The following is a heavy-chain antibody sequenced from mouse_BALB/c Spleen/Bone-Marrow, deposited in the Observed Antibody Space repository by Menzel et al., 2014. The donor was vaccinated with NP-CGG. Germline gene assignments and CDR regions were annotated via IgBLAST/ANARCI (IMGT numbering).Heavy chain of an antibody. V-gene: IGHV2-6-4*01. CDR3: ARRELHGMDY. CDR1: GFSLXRYS. D-gene: IGHD1-1*01. CDR2: IWGSGNT. J-gene: IGHJ4*01. Sequence: VKLQESGPGLVAPSQSLSITCTVSGFSLXRYSVHWVRQSPGKGLEWLGMIWGSGNTDYNSALKSRLSISQDNSKSQIFLKMNSLQTDDTAMYFCARRELHGMDYWSQGTSVTVSS.